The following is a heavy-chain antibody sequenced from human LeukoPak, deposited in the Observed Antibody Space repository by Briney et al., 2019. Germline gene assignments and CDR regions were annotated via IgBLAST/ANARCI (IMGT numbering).Heavy chain of an antibody. D-gene: IGHD2-21*01. CDR3: VNAGADVVPF. J-gene: IGHJ4*02. Sequence: GGSLRLSCGASGFSFSSYSMDWVRQAPGKGLEWVSSIGSSSTYTHYADSVKGRFTISRDNAKNSLYLQMNNLRAEDTAVYYCVNAGADVVPFWGQGTLVTVSS. CDR2: IGSSSTYT. CDR1: GFSFSSYS. V-gene: IGHV3-21*01.